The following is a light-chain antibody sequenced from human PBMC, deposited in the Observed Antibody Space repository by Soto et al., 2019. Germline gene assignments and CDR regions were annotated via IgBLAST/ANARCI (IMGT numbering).Light chain of an antibody. CDR1: QSVSRNY. J-gene: IGKJ3*01. V-gene: IGKV3-20*01. CDR2: AAS. Sequence: EIVLTQSPGTLSLSPGERGTLSCRASQSVSRNYLTWYQQNPGQAPRLLIYAASSRATGIPDRFSGSGSETDFTLTISRLEPEDFAVYYCQQYGSSPFTFGPGTKVDIK. CDR3: QQYGSSPFT.